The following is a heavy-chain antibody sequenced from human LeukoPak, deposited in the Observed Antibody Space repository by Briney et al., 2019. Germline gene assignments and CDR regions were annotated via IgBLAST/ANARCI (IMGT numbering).Heavy chain of an antibody. D-gene: IGHD3-3*01. Sequence: PSETLSLTCTVSGYSISSGYYWGWIRQPPGKGLEWIGSIYHSGSTYYNPSLKSRVTISVDTSKNQFSLKLSSVTTADTAVYYCARAAVYYDFWSGYCNYFDYWGQGTLVTVSS. V-gene: IGHV4-38-2*02. CDR2: IYHSGST. CDR1: GYSISSGYY. J-gene: IGHJ4*02. CDR3: ARAAVYYDFWSGYCNYFDY.